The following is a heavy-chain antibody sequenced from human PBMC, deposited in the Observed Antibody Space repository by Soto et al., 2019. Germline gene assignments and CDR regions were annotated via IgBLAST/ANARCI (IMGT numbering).Heavy chain of an antibody. J-gene: IGHJ4*02. D-gene: IGHD4-17*01. CDR2: IYYSGST. V-gene: IGHV4-59*01. CDR1: GGSISSYY. Sequence: SETLSLTCTVSGGSISSYYWSWIRQPPGKGLEWIGYIYYSGSTNYNPSLKSRVTVSVDTSKNQFSLKLSSVTAADTAVYYCARGGYGDYVDYWGQGTLVTVSS. CDR3: ARGGYGDYVDY.